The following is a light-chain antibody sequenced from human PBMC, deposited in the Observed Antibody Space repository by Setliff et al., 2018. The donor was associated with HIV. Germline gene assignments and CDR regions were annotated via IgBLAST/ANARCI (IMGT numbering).Light chain of an antibody. V-gene: IGLV2-14*01. CDR2: EVS. CDR3: SSYTSDSTRGV. J-gene: IGLJ1*01. Sequence: QSALAQPASVSGSPGQSITISCTGTSSDVGNYNYVSCYQQHPGKAPKVMIYEVSNRPSGVSNRFSGSKSGNTASLTISGIQAEDEADYYCSSYTSDSTRGVFGTGTKVTVL. CDR1: SSDVGNYNY.